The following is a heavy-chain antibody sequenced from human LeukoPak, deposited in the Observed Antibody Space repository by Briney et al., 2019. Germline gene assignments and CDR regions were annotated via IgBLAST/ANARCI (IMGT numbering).Heavy chain of an antibody. J-gene: IGHJ6*02. CDR1: GFTFSGHR. CDR2: INTRSSYI. CDR3: ARGMVRYFDWVSGYYYYGMDV. D-gene: IGHD3-9*01. V-gene: IGHV3-21*01. Sequence: EASLKLSCSASGFTFSGHRMYWGGQAPGHGLPLVSSINTRSSYIYYADSVKGRFTISRDNAKNSLYLQMNSLRAEDTAVYYCARGMVRYFDWVSGYYYYGMDVWGQGTTVTVSS.